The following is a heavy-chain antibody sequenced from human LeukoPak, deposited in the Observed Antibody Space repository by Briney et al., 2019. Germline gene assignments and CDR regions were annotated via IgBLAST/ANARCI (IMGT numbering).Heavy chain of an antibody. CDR2: ISYDGSNK. CDR1: GFTFSSYG. V-gene: IGHV3-30*18. J-gene: IGHJ4*02. Sequence: GGSLRLSCAASGFTFSSYGMHWVRQAPGKGLEWVAVISYDGSNKYYADSVKGRFTISRDNSKNTLYLQINSLRAEDTAVYYCAKDLLGGYDLDYFDYWGQGTLVTVSS. CDR3: AKDLLGGYDLDYFDY. D-gene: IGHD5-12*01.